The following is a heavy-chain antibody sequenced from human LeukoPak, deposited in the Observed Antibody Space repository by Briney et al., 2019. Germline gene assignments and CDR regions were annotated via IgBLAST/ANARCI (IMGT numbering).Heavy chain of an antibody. CDR3: ARDKGYADAFDI. CDR2: INPNSGGT. Sequence: ASVKVSCKASGYTFTSYYMHWVRQAPGQGLEWMGWINPNSGGTNYAQKFQGRVTMTRDTSISKAYMELSRLRSDDTAVYYCARDKGYADAFDIWGQGTMVTVSS. V-gene: IGHV1-2*02. D-gene: IGHD5-12*01. CDR1: GYTFTSYY. J-gene: IGHJ3*02.